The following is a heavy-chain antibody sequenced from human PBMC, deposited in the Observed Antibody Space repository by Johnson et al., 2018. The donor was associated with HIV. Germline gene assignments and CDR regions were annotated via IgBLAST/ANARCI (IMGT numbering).Heavy chain of an antibody. CDR2: IYSDDST. D-gene: IGHD3-22*01. J-gene: IGHJ3*02. Sequence: VQLVESGGGLVQPGGSLRLSCAASGFTVSGNYMNWVRQAPGKGLEWVSVIYSDDSTYYADSVQGRFTLSIDNSQNTLYLQMNSLRAEDTAVYYCARDAPNFFHSSGVRDDAFDIWGPGTMVTVSS. CDR3: ARDAPNFFHSSGVRDDAFDI. V-gene: IGHV3-66*01. CDR1: GFTVSGNY.